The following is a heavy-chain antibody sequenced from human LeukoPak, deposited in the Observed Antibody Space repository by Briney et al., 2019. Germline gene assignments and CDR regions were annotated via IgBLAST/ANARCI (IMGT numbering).Heavy chain of an antibody. CDR1: GFTFDDYA. J-gene: IGHJ4*02. CDR3: ARDPLIVGATGYFDY. D-gene: IGHD1-26*01. V-gene: IGHV3-9*01. CDR2: ISWNSGSI. Sequence: GGSLRLSCAVSGFTFDDYAMHWVRQAPGKGLEWVSGISWNSGSIGYADSVKARFTSSRDNSKNTLYLQMNSLRAEDTAVYYCARDPLIVGATGYFDYWGQGTLVTVSS.